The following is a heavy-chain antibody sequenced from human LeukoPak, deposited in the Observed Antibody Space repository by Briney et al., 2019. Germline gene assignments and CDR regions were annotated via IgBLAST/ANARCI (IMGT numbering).Heavy chain of an antibody. CDR1: GFTFSSYA. J-gene: IGHJ4*02. V-gene: IGHV3-23*01. Sequence: AGGSLRLSCAASGFTFSSYAMSWVRQAPGKGLEWVSVISGSGGSTYYADSVKGRFTISRDNSKNTLYLQMNSLRAEDTAVYYCARLYSSGWYYDYWGQGTLVTVSS. CDR2: ISGSGGST. CDR3: ARLYSSGWYYDY. D-gene: IGHD6-19*01.